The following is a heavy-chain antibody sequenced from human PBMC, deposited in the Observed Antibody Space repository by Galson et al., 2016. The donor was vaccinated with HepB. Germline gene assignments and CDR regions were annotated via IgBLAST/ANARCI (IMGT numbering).Heavy chain of an antibody. D-gene: IGHD3-10*01. V-gene: IGHV3-23*01. J-gene: IGHJ4*02. CDR2: ITGSGGRT. CDR1: GFTFNNYV. Sequence: SLRLSCAATGFTFNNYVMNWVRQAPGKGLEWVSAITGSGGRTYYADSVKGRLTISRDNSKSTLFLQMNSLSVDDTAVYYCAKEKDYGAGSSTLGGIDYWGQGILVTVSS. CDR3: AKEKDYGAGSSTLGGIDY.